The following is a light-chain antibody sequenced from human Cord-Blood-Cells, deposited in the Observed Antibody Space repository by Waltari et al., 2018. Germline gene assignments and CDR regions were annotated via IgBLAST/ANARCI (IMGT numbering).Light chain of an antibody. V-gene: IGKV3-20*01. J-gene: IGKJ2*03. CDR3: QQYGSSPQDS. Sequence: LVLTQSPGTLSLSPGERATLSCRASQSVSSSYLAWYQQKPGQAPRLLIYGASSRATGIPDRFSGSGSGTDFTLTISRLEPEDFAVYYCQQYGSSPQDSFGQGTKLEIK. CDR1: QSVSSSY. CDR2: GAS.